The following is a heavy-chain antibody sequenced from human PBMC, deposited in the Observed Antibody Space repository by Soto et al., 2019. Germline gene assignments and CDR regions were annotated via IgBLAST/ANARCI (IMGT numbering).Heavy chain of an antibody. Sequence: SETLSLTCTVSGDSISSYYWSWIRQPPGKGLEWIGYIYYSGSTNYNPSLKSRVTISVDTSKNQFSLKLSSVTAADTAVYYCARVRDIVVVPAATISGFDPWGQGTLVTVSS. D-gene: IGHD2-2*01. CDR2: IYYSGST. CDR1: GDSISSYY. CDR3: ARVRDIVVVPAATISGFDP. J-gene: IGHJ5*02. V-gene: IGHV4-59*01.